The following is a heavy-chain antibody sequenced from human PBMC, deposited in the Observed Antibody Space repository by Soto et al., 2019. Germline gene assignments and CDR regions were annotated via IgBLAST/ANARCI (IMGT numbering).Heavy chain of an antibody. Sequence: DVRLAESGGGLVQPGGSLRLSCTTSGFSFASFAMTWVRQAPGKGLEWVATISGSAGKTYYADSVKGRVSISRDTSSNTLYLQMNSLRADDTAIYYCAKWSYLDYWGQGTRVTVSS. V-gene: IGHV3-23*04. D-gene: IGHD3-3*01. CDR2: ISGSAGKT. CDR3: AKWSYLDY. CDR1: GFSFASFA. J-gene: IGHJ4*02.